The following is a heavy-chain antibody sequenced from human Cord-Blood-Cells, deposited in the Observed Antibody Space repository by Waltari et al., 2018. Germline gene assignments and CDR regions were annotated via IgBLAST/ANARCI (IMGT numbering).Heavy chain of an antibody. CDR3: ATNYDFWSGYNWFDP. V-gene: IGHV4-39*01. D-gene: IGHD3-3*01. CDR2: IYYCGST. CDR1: GGSISSSSYY. Sequence: QLQLQESGPGLVKPSETLSLTCTVSGGSISSSSYYWGWIRQPPGKGLEWIGRIYYCGSTYYNPSLKSRVTISVDTSKNQFSLKLSSVTAADTAVYYCATNYDFWSGYNWFDPWGQGTLVTVSS. J-gene: IGHJ5*02.